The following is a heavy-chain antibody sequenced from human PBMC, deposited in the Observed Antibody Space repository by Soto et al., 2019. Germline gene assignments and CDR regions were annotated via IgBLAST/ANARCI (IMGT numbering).Heavy chain of an antibody. CDR1: GYTFSNYA. J-gene: IGHJ4*01. D-gene: IGHD2-8*01. Sequence: SVKVSCKASGYTFSNYAITWVRQAPGQGLEWMGGIIPIFGTANYAQKFQGRVTITADESTSTAYMELSSLRSEDTAVYYCARDLLSGYCTNCVCYPRFDYWGRG. V-gene: IGHV1-69*13. CDR2: IIPIFGTA. CDR3: ARDLLSGYCTNCVCYPRFDY.